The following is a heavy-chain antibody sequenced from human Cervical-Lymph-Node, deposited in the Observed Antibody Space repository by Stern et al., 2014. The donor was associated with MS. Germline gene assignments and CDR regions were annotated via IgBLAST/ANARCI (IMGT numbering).Heavy chain of an antibody. Sequence: VQLVESAPGLVKPSETLFLTCTVSGGSISSYYWSWIRQPPGKGLEWIGYIYYSGSTNYNPSLKSRVTISVETSKNQFSLKLRSVTAADTAVYYCARYSSSWYYFDYWGQGTLVTVSS. CDR2: IYYSGST. D-gene: IGHD6-13*01. CDR3: ARYSSSWYYFDY. V-gene: IGHV4-59*01. J-gene: IGHJ4*02. CDR1: GGSISSYY.